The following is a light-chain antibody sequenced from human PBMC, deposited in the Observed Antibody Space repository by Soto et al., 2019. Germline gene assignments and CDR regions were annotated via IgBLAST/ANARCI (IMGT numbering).Light chain of an antibody. CDR3: QHSLDTPRT. V-gene: IGKV1-39*01. Sequence: DIQMTQSPSSLSASVGDRVTITCRASQNINTYLHWYQQKPGKAPNLLIYLASNLQSGVPSRFSGSGSGTDFTLTITSLQPEDFATYYCQHSLDTPRTFCQGTKVEMK. CDR2: LAS. CDR1: QNINTY. J-gene: IGKJ1*01.